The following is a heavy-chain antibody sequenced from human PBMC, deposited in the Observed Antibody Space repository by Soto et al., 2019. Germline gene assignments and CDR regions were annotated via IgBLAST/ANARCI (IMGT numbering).Heavy chain of an antibody. J-gene: IGHJ4*02. CDR3: AKDLSYDILTGYYNY. CDR1: GFTFSSYA. Sequence: GGSMRLSCAASGFTFSSYAMSWVRQAPGKGLEWVSTISGSGGSTYYADSVKGRFTISRDNSKNTLYLQRNSMRAEDTAVYYCAKDLSYDILTGYYNYWGQGTLVTVSS. V-gene: IGHV3-23*01. CDR2: ISGSGGST. D-gene: IGHD3-9*01.